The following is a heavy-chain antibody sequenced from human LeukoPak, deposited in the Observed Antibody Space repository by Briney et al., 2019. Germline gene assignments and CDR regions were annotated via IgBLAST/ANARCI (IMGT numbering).Heavy chain of an antibody. V-gene: IGHV3-7*01. J-gene: IGHJ5*02. CDR3: VREPVAGAGASMGFDP. CDR1: GFSFSSYW. Sequence: PGGSLRLSCAASGFSFSSYWMNWVRQAPGKGLEWVANIKQDGSEIYYVDSVKGRFTISRDNAKNSLYLQMNSLRAEDTAVYYCVREPVAGAGASMGFDPWGQGTLVTVSS. CDR2: IKQDGSEI. D-gene: IGHD6-19*01.